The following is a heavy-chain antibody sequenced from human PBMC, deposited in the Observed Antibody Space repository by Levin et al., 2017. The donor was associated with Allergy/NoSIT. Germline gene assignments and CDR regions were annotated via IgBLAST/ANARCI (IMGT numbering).Heavy chain of an antibody. Sequence: GGSLRLSCSASGFTFSYYAMHWVRQAPGKGLEYVSAVSSNGDNTYYTDSVKGRFTISRDNSKNTLYLQMNSLRPEDTAVYYCVKDEWFGESDHDYWGQGALVSVSS. CDR1: GFTFSYYA. CDR2: VSSNGDNT. D-gene: IGHD3-10*01. J-gene: IGHJ4*02. CDR3: VKDEWFGESDHDY. V-gene: IGHV3-64D*06.